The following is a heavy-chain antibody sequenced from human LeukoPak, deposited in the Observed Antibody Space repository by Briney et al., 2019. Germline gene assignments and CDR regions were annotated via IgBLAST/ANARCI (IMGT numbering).Heavy chain of an antibody. Sequence: ASVKVSCKASGYTFTDYGISWVRQAPGQGLEWMGWITAYNGNTNYAQEFQGRLTMPTDTSTSTAYMELRSLRSDDTAIYYCARGGYTYGVDFDYWGQGTLVTLSS. J-gene: IGHJ4*02. CDR3: ARGGYTYGVDFDY. CDR1: GYTFTDYG. V-gene: IGHV1-18*01. D-gene: IGHD5-18*01. CDR2: ITAYNGNT.